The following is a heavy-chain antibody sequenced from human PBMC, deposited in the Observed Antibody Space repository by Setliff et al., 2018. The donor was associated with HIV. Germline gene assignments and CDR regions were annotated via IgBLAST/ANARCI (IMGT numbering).Heavy chain of an antibody. Sequence: PGESLKISCAASGFSVSTYWMNWVRQAPGKGLEWVANIEKDGSEKYYVDSVKGRFTISRDNAKNSLYLQMNSLRAEDTAVYYCARGHYSSSSGWGQGALVTVSS. CDR3: ARGHYSSSSG. CDR1: GFSVSTYW. J-gene: IGHJ4*02. CDR2: IEKDGSEK. V-gene: IGHV3-7*03. D-gene: IGHD6-6*01.